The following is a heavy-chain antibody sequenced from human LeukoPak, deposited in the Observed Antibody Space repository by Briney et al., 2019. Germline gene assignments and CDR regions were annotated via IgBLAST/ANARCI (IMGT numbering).Heavy chain of an antibody. Sequence: SETLSLTCTVSGGSISSGSYYWSWIRQPAGKGLEWIGRIYTSGSTNYNPSLKSRVTISVDTSKNQFSLKLSSVTAADTAVYYCAREDYWGQGTLVTVSS. CDR1: GGSISSGSYY. CDR3: AREDY. V-gene: IGHV4-61*02. J-gene: IGHJ4*02. CDR2: IYTSGST.